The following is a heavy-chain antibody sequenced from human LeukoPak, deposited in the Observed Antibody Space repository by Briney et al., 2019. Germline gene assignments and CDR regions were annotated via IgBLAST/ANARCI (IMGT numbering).Heavy chain of an antibody. V-gene: IGHV1-3*01. J-gene: IGHJ6*03. CDR1: GYTFTSYA. D-gene: IGHD2-2*01. CDR3: ARSLGYCSSTSCSDMNYYYYMDV. Sequence: ASVKVSCKASGYTFTSYAMHWVRQAPGQRLEWMGWINAGNGNTKYSQKFQGRVTITRDTSASTAYMELSSLRSEDTAVYYCARSLGYCSSTSCSDMNYYYYMDVWGKGTTVTVSS. CDR2: INAGNGNT.